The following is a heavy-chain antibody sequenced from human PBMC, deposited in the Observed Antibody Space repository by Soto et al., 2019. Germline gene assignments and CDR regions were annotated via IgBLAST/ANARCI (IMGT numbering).Heavy chain of an antibody. D-gene: IGHD2-2*01. CDR2: IYYSGST. CDR1: GGSISSSSYY. V-gene: IGHV4-39*01. J-gene: IGHJ6*03. Sequence: PSETLSLTCTVSGGSISSSSYYWGWIRQPPGKGLEWIGSIYYSGSTYYNPSLKSRVTISVDTSKNQFPLKLSSVTAADTAVYYCLVPAATNMDVWGKGTTVTVAS. CDR3: LVPAATNMDV.